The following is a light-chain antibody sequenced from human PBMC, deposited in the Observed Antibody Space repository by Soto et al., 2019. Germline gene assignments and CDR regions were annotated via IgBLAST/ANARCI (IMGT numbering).Light chain of an antibody. CDR1: SSVVGAYDF. Sequence: QSALTQPASVSGSPGQSITISCTGTSSVVGAYDFVSWYQQHPDKAPKLMIYEVSNRPSGVSHRFSGSKSVNTATLTISGLQAEDEADYYCSSYTTSSTRVLGTGTKVTVL. J-gene: IGLJ1*01. CDR2: EVS. V-gene: IGLV2-14*03. CDR3: SSYTTSSTRV.